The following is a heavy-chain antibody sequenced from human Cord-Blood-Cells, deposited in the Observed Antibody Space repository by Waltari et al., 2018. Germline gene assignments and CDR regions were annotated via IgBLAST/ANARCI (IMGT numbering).Heavy chain of an antibody. CDR3: ARVADLTVTIFDY. J-gene: IGHJ4*02. Sequence: QVQLVQSGAEVKKPGASVKVSCKSSGYTFTGYYMHWVRQAPGQGLEWMGRINPNSGGTNYAQKFQGRVTMTRDTSISTAYMELSRLRSDDTAVYYCARVADLTVTIFDYWGQGTLVTVSS. D-gene: IGHD4-17*01. CDR1: GYTFTGYY. V-gene: IGHV1-2*06. CDR2: INPNSGGT.